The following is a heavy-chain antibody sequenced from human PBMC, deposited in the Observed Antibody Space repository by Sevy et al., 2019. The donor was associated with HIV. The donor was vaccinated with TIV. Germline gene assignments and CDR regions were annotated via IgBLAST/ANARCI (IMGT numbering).Heavy chain of an antibody. V-gene: IGHV3-7*03. CDR3: ARDCSSTNCLWGLDV. J-gene: IGHJ6*02. CDR2: IKKDGSEK. CDR1: GFTFSRYW. D-gene: IGHD2-2*01. Sequence: GGSLRLSCAASGFTFSRYWMSWVRQAPGKGLEWVANIKKDGSEKYYVDSVKGRFTISRDNAKNSLYPQMNSLRAEDTALYYCARDCSSTNCLWGLDVWGQGTTVTVSS.